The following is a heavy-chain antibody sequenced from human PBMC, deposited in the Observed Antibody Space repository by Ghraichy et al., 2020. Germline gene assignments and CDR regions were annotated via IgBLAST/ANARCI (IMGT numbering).Heavy chain of an antibody. CDR2: IYYSGST. V-gene: IGHV4-39*01. CDR3: ASGVTTWFGNYYYMDV. CDR1: GGSISSSSYY. D-gene: IGHD4-17*01. Sequence: SETLSLTCTVSGGSISSSSYYWGWIRQPPGKGLEWIGSIYYSGSTYYNPSLKSRVTISVDTSKNQFSLKLSSVTAADTAVYYCASGVTTWFGNYYYMDVWGKGTTVTVSS. J-gene: IGHJ6*03.